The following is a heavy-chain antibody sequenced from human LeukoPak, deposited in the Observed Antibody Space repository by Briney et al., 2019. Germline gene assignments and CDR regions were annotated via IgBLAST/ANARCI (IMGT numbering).Heavy chain of an antibody. Sequence: ASVKVSCKASGYTFTSYGNSWVRQAAGQGLEWMGWISAYNGNTNYAQKLQGRVTMTTDTSTSTAYMELRSLRSDDTAVYYCARDMDSSSWFPVCDYWGQGTLVTVSS. CDR3: ARDMDSSSWFPVCDY. J-gene: IGHJ4*02. CDR1: GYTFTSYG. CDR2: ISAYNGNT. V-gene: IGHV1-18*01. D-gene: IGHD6-13*01.